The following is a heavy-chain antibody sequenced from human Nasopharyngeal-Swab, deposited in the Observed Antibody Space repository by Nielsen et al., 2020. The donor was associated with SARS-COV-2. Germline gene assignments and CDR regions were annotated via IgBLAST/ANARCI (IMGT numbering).Heavy chain of an antibody. CDR1: GFTFCDYY. CDR2: ISSSSSYT. Sequence: GEPLTISCAASGFTFCDYYMSWIRQAPGKGLEWVSYISSSSSYTNYADSVKGRFTISRDNTKNSLYLQMNSLRAEDTAVYYCARVSPPLLTGPYYYYGMDVWGQGTTVTVSS. J-gene: IGHJ6*02. V-gene: IGHV3-11*06. D-gene: IGHD3-9*01. CDR3: ARVSPPLLTGPYYYYGMDV.